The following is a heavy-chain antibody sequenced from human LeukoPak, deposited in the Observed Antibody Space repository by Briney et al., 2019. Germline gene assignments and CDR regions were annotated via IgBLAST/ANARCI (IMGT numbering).Heavy chain of an antibody. CDR2: ISGSGSNT. Sequence: GGSLRLSCAASGFTFRNFALNWVRQAPGRGLEWVSTISGSGSNTYYTDSVRGRFTISRDNSRNTLDLQMNSLRVEDTAIYYCAKTRSAGWYTPFDSWGQGTLVTVSS. CDR3: AKTRSAGWYTPFDS. V-gene: IGHV3-23*01. J-gene: IGHJ4*02. D-gene: IGHD6-19*01. CDR1: GFTFRNFA.